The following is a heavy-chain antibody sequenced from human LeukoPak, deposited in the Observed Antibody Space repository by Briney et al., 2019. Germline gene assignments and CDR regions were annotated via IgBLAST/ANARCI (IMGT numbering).Heavy chain of an antibody. CDR2: INHSGSP. CDR3: ARTAPYYGSGRGGFDP. V-gene: IGHV4-34*01. Sequence: SETLSLTCAVYGGFFSGYYWSWIRQPPGKGLEWIGEINHSGSPNYNPSLKSRLTISVDTSKNQFSLKLSSVTAADTAVYYCARTAPYYGSGRGGFDPWGQGTLVTVSS. D-gene: IGHD3-10*01. J-gene: IGHJ5*02. CDR1: GGFFSGYY.